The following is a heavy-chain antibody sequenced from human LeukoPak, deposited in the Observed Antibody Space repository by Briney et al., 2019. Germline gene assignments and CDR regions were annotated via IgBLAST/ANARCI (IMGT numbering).Heavy chain of an antibody. Sequence: SETLSLTCTVSGYSISSGYYWGWIRQPPGKGLEWIGNIYHSGSTYYNPSLKSRATISVDTSKNQFSLKVSSVTAADTAVYFCARVTHHYDSGGYPYWGQGTLVTVSS. V-gene: IGHV4-38-2*02. CDR2: IYHSGST. D-gene: IGHD3-10*01. CDR1: GYSISSGYY. J-gene: IGHJ4*02. CDR3: ARVTHHYDSGGYPY.